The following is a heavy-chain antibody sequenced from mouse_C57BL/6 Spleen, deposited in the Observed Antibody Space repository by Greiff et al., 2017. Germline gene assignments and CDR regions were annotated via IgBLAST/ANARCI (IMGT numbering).Heavy chain of an antibody. CDR1: GFTFSDYY. D-gene: IGHD3-1*01. V-gene: IGHV5-16*01. CDR2: IYYDGSST. Sequence: EVKLVESEGGLVQPGSSMKLSCTASGFTFSDYYMAWVRQVPEKGLEWVANIYYDGSSTYYLDSLKSRFIISRDNAKNILYLQMNSLKSEDTATDYCAEGFGEGDYYAMDYWGQGTSGTVSS. J-gene: IGHJ4*01. CDR3: AEGFGEGDYYAMDY.